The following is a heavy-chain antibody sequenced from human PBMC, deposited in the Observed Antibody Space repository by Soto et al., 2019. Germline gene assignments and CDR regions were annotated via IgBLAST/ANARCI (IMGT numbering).Heavy chain of an antibody. D-gene: IGHD3-16*01. CDR2: IRGSGGGT. J-gene: IGHJ5*02. V-gene: IGHV3-23*01. Sequence: EVQLLESGGGLVQPGGSLRLSCSASGFKFSTYAMSWVRQAPGKGLEWVSTIRGSGGGTSYADSVKGRFTISRDNAKNTLWLRMSSLGLEDTALYYCAKDYVVMFGGPIGSWGQGTLVSVSS. CDR3: AKDYVVMFGGPIGS. CDR1: GFKFSTYA.